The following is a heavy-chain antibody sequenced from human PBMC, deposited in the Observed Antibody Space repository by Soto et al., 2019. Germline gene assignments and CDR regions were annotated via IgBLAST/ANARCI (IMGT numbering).Heavy chain of an antibody. Sequence: EVQLVESGGGLVKPGGSLRLSCAASGFTFSSYSMNWVRQAPGKGLEWVSSISSSSSYIYYADSVKGRFTISRDNAKNSLYLQMNSLRAEDTAVYYCARDDPTAMVTPDAFDIWGQGTMVTVSS. V-gene: IGHV3-21*01. CDR2: ISSSSSYI. D-gene: IGHD5-18*01. CDR3: ARDDPTAMVTPDAFDI. J-gene: IGHJ3*02. CDR1: GFTFSSYS.